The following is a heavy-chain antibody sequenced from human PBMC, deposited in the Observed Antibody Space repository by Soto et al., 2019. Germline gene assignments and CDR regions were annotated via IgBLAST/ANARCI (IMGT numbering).Heavy chain of an antibody. V-gene: IGHV1-69*19. CDR1: GATFTKYA. Sequence: QVQLEQSGAAVKMPGSSVTVSCKAYGATFTKYAFNWVRQAPGQGLEWMGGIIPLFGSTNYAERFQGRLTVTTNESTSTVFMELSSLTSDDTAIYYCARDETVIRGVIKRGGGLDLWGQGTTVIVSS. D-gene: IGHD3-10*01. CDR2: IIPLFGST. J-gene: IGHJ6*02. CDR3: ARDETVIRGVIKRGGGLDL.